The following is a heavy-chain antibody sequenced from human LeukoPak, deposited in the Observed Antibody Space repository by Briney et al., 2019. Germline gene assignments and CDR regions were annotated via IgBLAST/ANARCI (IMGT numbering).Heavy chain of an antibody. D-gene: IGHD3-9*01. CDR3: ARVLGDYDILTGYYDY. V-gene: IGHV1-2*02. Sequence: ASVKVSCKASGYTFTGYYMHWVRQAPGQGLEWMGWINPNSGGTNYAQKFQGRVTMTRDTSISTAYMELSRLRSDDTAVYYCARVLGDYDILTGYYDYWGLGTLVTVSS. J-gene: IGHJ4*02. CDR1: GYTFTGYY. CDR2: INPNSGGT.